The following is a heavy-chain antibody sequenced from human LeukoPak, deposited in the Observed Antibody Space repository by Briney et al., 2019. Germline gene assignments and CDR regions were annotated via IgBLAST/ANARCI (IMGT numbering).Heavy chain of an antibody. CDR1: GFTVSSNY. J-gene: IGHJ4*02. D-gene: IGHD1-26*01. Sequence: GGSLRLSCAVSGFTVSSNYMTWVRQAPGQGLACVSIIYSGGSTSYADSVKGRFTISRDSSKNTLYLQMNSLRAEDTALYYCARRLEYSGSKGVFDYWGQGTLVTVSS. CDR3: ARRLEYSGSKGVFDY. CDR2: IYSGGST. V-gene: IGHV3-66*01.